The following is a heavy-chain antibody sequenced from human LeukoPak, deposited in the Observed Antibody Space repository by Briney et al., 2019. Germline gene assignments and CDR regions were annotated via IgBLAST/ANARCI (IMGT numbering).Heavy chain of an antibody. CDR3: AKGLTYYYDSSGDY. Sequence: PGGSLRLSCAASGFTFSSYAMSWVRQAPGKGLEWVSAISGSGGSTYYADSVKGRFTISRDNSKNTLYLQMNSLRAEDTAVYYCAKGLTYYYDSSGDYWGQGTLVTVSS. J-gene: IGHJ4*02. D-gene: IGHD3-22*01. V-gene: IGHV3-23*01. CDR2: ISGSGGST. CDR1: GFTFSSYA.